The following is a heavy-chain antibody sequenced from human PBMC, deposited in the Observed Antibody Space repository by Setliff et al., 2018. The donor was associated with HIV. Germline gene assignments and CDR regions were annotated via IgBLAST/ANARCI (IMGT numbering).Heavy chain of an antibody. CDR1: GYTFTTYS. V-gene: IGHV1-46*01. D-gene: IGHD3-22*01. CDR2: INPSDGSA. J-gene: IGHJ3*02. CDR3: ARDYFESGGYHYGFGSFDI. Sequence: ASVKVSCKVSGYTFTTYSLHWVRQAPGQGLEWMGLINPSDGSAGYAQKFQGRVTMSRDSTTSTVYMELISLRSEHTSVYSCARDYFESGGYHYGFGSFDIWGQGTMVIVSS.